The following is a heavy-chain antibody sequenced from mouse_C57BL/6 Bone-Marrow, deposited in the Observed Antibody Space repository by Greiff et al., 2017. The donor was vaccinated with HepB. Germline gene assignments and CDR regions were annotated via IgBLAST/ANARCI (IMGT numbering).Heavy chain of an antibody. Sequence: VQLQESGAELARPGASVKLSCKASGYTFTSYGISWVKQRTGQGLEWIGEIYPRSGNTYYNEKFKGKATLTADKSSSTAYMELRSLTSEDSAVYFCARWHDGYYFDYWGQGTTLTVSS. CDR3: ARWHDGYYFDY. V-gene: IGHV1-81*01. J-gene: IGHJ2*01. CDR1: GYTFTSYG. D-gene: IGHD2-3*01. CDR2: IYPRSGNT.